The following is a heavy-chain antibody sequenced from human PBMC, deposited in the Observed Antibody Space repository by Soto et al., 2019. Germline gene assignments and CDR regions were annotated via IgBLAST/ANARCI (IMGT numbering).Heavy chain of an antibody. CDR3: ARDGPDLGYCSIASCSGLYGMDV. Sequence: QVQLQESGPGLVKPSETLSLTCTVSGGSISSGGYYWSWIRQHPGKGLEWIGYIYYSGSTYYNPSLKSRVTISVDTSKNQFSLKLSSVTAADTAVYYCARDGPDLGYCSIASCSGLYGMDVWGQGTTVTVSS. V-gene: IGHV4-31*03. D-gene: IGHD2-2*01. CDR1: GGSISSGGYY. J-gene: IGHJ6*02. CDR2: IYYSGST.